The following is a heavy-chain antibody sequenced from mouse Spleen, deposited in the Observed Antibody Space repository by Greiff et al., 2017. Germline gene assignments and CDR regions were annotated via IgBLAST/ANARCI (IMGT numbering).Heavy chain of an antibody. Sequence: EVKLVESGPGLVKPSQTVSLTCTVTGISITTGNYRWSWIRQFPGNKLEWIGYIYYSGTITYNPSLTSRTTITRDTSKNQFFLEMNSLTAEDTATYYCARDDAVDYYYAMDYWGQGTSVTVSS. J-gene: IGHJ4*01. CDR3: ARDDAVDYYYAMDY. CDR2: IYYSGTI. V-gene: IGHV3-5*02. D-gene: IGHD1-1*01. CDR1: GISITTGNYR.